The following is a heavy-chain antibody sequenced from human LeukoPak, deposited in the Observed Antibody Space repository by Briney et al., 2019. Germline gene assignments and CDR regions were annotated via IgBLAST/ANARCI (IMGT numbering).Heavy chain of an antibody. CDR3: ARDSLYGYYYYYMDV. V-gene: IGHV3-48*01. Sequence: GGSLRLSCAASGFTFSTFSMNWVRQAPGKGLEWVSYISSSSSTIYYADSVKGRFTISRDNAKNSLYLQMNSLRAEDTAVYYCARDSLYGYYYYYMDVWGKGTTVTISS. CDR1: GFTFSTFS. J-gene: IGHJ6*03. D-gene: IGHD2-8*01. CDR2: ISSSSSTI.